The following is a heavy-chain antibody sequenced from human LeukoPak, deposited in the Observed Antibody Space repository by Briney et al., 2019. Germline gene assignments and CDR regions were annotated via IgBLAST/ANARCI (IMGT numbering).Heavy chain of an antibody. CDR3: ARLLLWFGELLFGYFDY. CDR2: IYYSGST. V-gene: IGHV4-39*01. CDR1: GGSISSGSYY. D-gene: IGHD3-10*01. J-gene: IGHJ4*02. Sequence: KPSETLSLTCTVSGGSISSGSYYWGWIRQPPGKGLEWIGSIYYSGSTYYNPSLKSRVTISVDTSKNQFSLKLSSVTAADTAVYYCARLLLWFGELLFGYFDYWGQGTLVTVSS.